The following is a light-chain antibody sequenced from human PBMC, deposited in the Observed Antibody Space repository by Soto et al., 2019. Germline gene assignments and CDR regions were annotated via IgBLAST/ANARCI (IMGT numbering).Light chain of an antibody. CDR3: GAWDSSLSAVV. Sequence: QSVLTQPPSVSATPGQKVSISCSGSSSNIENNYVSWYQQHPGTAPKLLIYDNNKRPSGIPDRFSGSKSGTSATLAITGLQTGDEADYYCGAWDSSLSAVVFGGGTKLTVL. V-gene: IGLV1-51*01. J-gene: IGLJ2*01. CDR2: DNN. CDR1: SSNIENNY.